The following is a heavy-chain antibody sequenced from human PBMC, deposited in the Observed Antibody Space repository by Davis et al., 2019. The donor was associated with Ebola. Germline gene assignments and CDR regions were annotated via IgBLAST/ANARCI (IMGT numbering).Heavy chain of an antibody. Sequence: GGSLRLSCAASGFIVSDKYMSWVRQAPGKGLECVSVIYRDERTYYANSVRGRLTISRDNSKNTLYLQMNSLRVEDTAVYYCARHVYGDFWYFDLWGRGTRVTVSS. CDR3: ARHVYGDFWYFDL. CDR2: IYRDERT. D-gene: IGHD4-17*01. V-gene: IGHV3-53*01. J-gene: IGHJ2*01. CDR1: GFIVSDKY.